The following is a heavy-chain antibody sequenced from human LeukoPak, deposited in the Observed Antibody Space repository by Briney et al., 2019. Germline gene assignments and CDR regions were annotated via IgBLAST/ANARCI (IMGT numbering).Heavy chain of an antibody. CDR3: ARVVVVVTAIRLRWFDP. V-gene: IGHV4-34*01. CDR1: GGSFSGYY. Sequence: PSETLSLTCAVYGGSFSGYYWSWIRQPPGKGLEWIGEINHSGSTNYNPSLKSRVTISVDTSKNQFSLKLSSVTAADTAVYYCARVVVVVTAIRLRWFDPWGQRTLVTVSS. CDR2: INHSGST. J-gene: IGHJ5*02. D-gene: IGHD2-21*02.